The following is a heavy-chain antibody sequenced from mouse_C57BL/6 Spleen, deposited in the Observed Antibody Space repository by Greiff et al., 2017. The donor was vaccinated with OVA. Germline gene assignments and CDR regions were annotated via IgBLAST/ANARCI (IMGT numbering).Heavy chain of an antibody. CDR3: AKHRGYYSTGGCYFDV. CDR2: ISSGGSYT. D-gene: IGHD2-5*01. J-gene: IGHJ1*03. V-gene: IGHV5-6*01. CDR1: GFTFSSYG. Sequence: EVKLMESGGDLVKPGGSLKLSCAASGFTFSSYGMSWVRQTPDKRLEWVATISSGGSYTYYPDSVKGRFTISRDNAKNTLYLQMSRLKSEDTAMYYAAKHRGYYSTGGCYFDVWGTGTTVTVSS.